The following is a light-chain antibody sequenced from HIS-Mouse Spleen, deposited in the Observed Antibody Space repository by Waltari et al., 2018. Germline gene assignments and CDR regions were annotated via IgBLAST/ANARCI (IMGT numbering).Light chain of an antibody. Sequence: SYELTQPPSVSVSPGQTASITCSGDKLGDKYACWYQQKPGQSPVLVIYQDSKRPSGVPERVSGPNSGNTATLTISGTQAMDEADYYCQAWDSSYSVFGGGTKLTVL. V-gene: IGLV3-1*01. J-gene: IGLJ2*01. CDR2: QDS. CDR3: QAWDSSYSV. CDR1: KLGDKY.